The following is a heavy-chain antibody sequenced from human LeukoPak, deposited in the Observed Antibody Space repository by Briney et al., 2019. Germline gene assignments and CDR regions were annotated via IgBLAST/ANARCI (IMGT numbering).Heavy chain of an antibody. Sequence: ASVMVSCKASGYTFNTYDIHWVRQAAGQGLEWMGWVNPNSGNSGYEQEFQGRVTITMNTSITTAYLGLDNLTSEDTAVYYCARPYCSSKTCKRWFDPWGQGTLVTVSA. D-gene: IGHD2-2*01. J-gene: IGHJ5*02. V-gene: IGHV1-8*03. CDR2: VNPNSGNS. CDR3: ARPYCSSKTCKRWFDP. CDR1: GYTFNTYD.